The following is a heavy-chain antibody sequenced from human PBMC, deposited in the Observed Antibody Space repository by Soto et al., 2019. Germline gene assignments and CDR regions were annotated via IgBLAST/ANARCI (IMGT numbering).Heavy chain of an antibody. Sequence: EVQLLESGGGLVQPGGSLRLSCAASGFTFSGYALTWVRQAPGKGLEWVSAISGGGDATFYADSVKVRLTISRDNSKHHMYLQMNTLRAEDTAVYYCVRMVSGSTSRTYLGYVDLLGLGTLFTVSS. V-gene: IGHV3-23*01. CDR2: ISGGGDAT. J-gene: IGHJ2*01. CDR3: VRMVSGSTSRTYLGYVDL. CDR1: GFTFSGYA. D-gene: IGHD2-8*01.